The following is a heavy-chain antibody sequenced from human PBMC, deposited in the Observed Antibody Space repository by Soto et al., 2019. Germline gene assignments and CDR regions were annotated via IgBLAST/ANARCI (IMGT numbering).Heavy chain of an antibody. CDR1: GGTFSSYA. CDR3: ASSSSIAARPNMWFDP. CDR2: IIPIFGTA. V-gene: IGHV1-69*13. J-gene: IGHJ5*02. D-gene: IGHD6-6*01. Sequence: GASVKVSCKASGGTFSSYAISWVRQAPGQGLEWMGGIIPIFGTANYAQKFQGRVTITADESTSTAYMELSSLRSEDTAVYYCASSSSIAARPNMWFDPWGQGTLVTVSS.